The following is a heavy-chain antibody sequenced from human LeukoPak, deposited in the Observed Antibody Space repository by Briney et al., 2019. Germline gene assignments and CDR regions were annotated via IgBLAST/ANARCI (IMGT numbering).Heavy chain of an antibody. CDR1: GGSISSGSYY. J-gene: IGHJ3*02. Sequence: PSQTLSLTCTVSGGSISSGSYYWSWIRQPAGKGLEWIGRIYTSGSTNYNPSLKSRVTISVDTSKNQFSLKRSSVTAADTAVYYCARFGRYCSSTSCLYAFDIWGQGTMVTVSS. CDR2: IYTSGST. CDR3: ARFGRYCSSTSCLYAFDI. D-gene: IGHD2-2*01. V-gene: IGHV4-61*02.